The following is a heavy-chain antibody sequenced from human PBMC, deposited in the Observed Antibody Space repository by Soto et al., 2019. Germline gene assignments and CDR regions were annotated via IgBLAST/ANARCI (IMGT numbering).Heavy chain of an antibody. Sequence: EVQLVESGGGLVKPGGSLRLSCAASGFTFSSYSMNWVRQAPGKGLEWVSSISSSSSYIYYADSVKGRFTISRDNAKNSLYLQMNSLRAEDTAVYYCARDSSGWPDFDYWGQGTLVTVSS. CDR1: GFTFSSYS. D-gene: IGHD6-19*01. CDR3: ARDSSGWPDFDY. J-gene: IGHJ4*02. CDR2: ISSSSSYI. V-gene: IGHV3-21*01.